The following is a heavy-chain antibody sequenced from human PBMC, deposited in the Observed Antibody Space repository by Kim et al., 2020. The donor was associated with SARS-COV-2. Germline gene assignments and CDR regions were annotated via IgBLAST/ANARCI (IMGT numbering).Heavy chain of an antibody. V-gene: IGHV3-30*07. Sequence: SVKGRFTISRDNSKNTLYLQMNSLRAEDTAVYYCARWTYSSSVAEYYFDYWGQGTLVTVSS. J-gene: IGHJ4*02. CDR3: ARWTYSSSVAEYYFDY. D-gene: IGHD6-6*01.